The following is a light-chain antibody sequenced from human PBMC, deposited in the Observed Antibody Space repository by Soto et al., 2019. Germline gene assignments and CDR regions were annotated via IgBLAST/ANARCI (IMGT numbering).Light chain of an antibody. V-gene: IGKV3D-11*01. CDR1: RGVTNY. CDR3: QQYNNWPWT. CDR2: GAS. Sequence: LTQSPGTLSLFPGERATLSCRASRGVTNYLAWYQQKPGQAPRLLLYGASNRATGIPARFSGSGSGTDFTLTISSLEPEDFALYYCQQYNNWPWTFGQGTKVDIK. J-gene: IGKJ1*01.